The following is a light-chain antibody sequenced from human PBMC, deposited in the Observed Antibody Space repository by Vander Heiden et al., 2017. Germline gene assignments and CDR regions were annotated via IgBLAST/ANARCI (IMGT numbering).Light chain of an antibody. CDR1: QGISSY. CDR3: QQLNSYPWT. Sequence: QLTQSPSFLSASVGDRVTIPCRASQGISSYLAWYQQKPGKAPKLLIYAASTLQSGVPSRFSGSGSGTEFTLTISSLQPEDFATYYCQQLNSYPWTFGQGTKVEIK. J-gene: IGKJ1*01. V-gene: IGKV1-9*01. CDR2: AAS.